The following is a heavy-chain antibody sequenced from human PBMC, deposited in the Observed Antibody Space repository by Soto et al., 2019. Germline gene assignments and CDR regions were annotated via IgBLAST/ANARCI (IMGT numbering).Heavy chain of an antibody. D-gene: IGHD3-3*01. Sequence: GGSLRLSCAASGFTFSSYAMSWVRQAPGKGLEWASAISGSGGSTYYADSVKGRFTISRDNSKNTLYLQMNSLRAEDTAVYYCAKGTNYDFWSGSYDYWGQGTLVTVSS. CDR3: AKGTNYDFWSGSYDY. V-gene: IGHV3-23*01. CDR1: GFTFSSYA. J-gene: IGHJ4*02. CDR2: ISGSGGST.